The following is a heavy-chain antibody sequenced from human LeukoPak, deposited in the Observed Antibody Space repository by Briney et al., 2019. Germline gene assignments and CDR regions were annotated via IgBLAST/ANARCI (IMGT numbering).Heavy chain of an antibody. CDR3: AKEGQQCGDYED. Sequence: GGSLRLSCAASGFTFSGYGMHWVRQAPGKGLAWVAVISHDGSSKYYADSVKGRFTISRDNSKKTLYLQMNSLRAEDTAVYYCAKEGQQCGDYEDWGQGTLVTVSS. CDR2: ISHDGSSK. CDR1: GFTFSGYG. V-gene: IGHV3-30*18. J-gene: IGHJ4*02. D-gene: IGHD4-17*01.